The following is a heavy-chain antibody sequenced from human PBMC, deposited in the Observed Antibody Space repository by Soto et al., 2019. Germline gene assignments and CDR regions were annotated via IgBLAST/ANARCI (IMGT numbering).Heavy chain of an antibody. V-gene: IGHV1-69*01. CDR3: ARRITMIVVDAFDI. CDR1: GGTFSSYA. CDR2: IIPIFGTA. D-gene: IGHD3-22*01. Sequence: QVQLVQSGAEVKKPGSSVKVSCKASGGTFSSYAISWVRQAPGQGLEWMGGIIPIFGTANYAQKFQGRVTITADESTSKAYMGLSSLRSEDTAVYYCARRITMIVVDAFDIWGQGTMVTVSS. J-gene: IGHJ3*02.